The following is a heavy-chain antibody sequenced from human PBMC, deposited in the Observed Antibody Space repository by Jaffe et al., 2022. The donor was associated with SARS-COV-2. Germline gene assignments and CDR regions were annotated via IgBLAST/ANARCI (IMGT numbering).Heavy chain of an antibody. Sequence: EVQLLESGGGLVQPGGSLRLSCAASGFTFSDYTMNWVRQAPGKGLEWVSQIRRRSGAIYYADSVKGRFTISRDYAKNSLSLQMNSLRDEDTAVYYCARDPENPYGMDVWGQGTTVTVSS. CDR3: ARDPENPYGMDV. CDR1: GFTFSDYT. J-gene: IGHJ6*02. CDR2: IRRRSGAI. V-gene: IGHV3-48*02.